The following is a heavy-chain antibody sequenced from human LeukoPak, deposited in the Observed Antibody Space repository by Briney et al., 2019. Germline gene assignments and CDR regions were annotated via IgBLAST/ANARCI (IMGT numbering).Heavy chain of an antibody. CDR1: GFTFSSYW. CDR3: VGGSDWLTDY. J-gene: IGHJ4*02. Sequence: GGSLRLSCAASGFTFSSYWMYWVRQAPGKGLEWVASIKQVGNEKYYVDSVKGRFTISRDNAKNSLYLQMNSLRAEDTAVYYCVGGSDWLTDYWGQGTLVTVSS. V-gene: IGHV3-7*01. D-gene: IGHD3-9*01. CDR2: IKQVGNEK.